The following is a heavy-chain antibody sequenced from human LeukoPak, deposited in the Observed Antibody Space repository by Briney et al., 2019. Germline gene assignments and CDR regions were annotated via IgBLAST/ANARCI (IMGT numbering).Heavy chain of an antibody. CDR3: ARETSQKGAHYMDV. CDR1: GGSISSYY. CDR2: IYYSGYT. V-gene: IGHV4-59*01. D-gene: IGHD3-16*01. J-gene: IGHJ6*03. Sequence: SETLSLTCTVSGGSISSYYWSWIRQTPGKGLEWIGYIYYSGYTNYNPSLKSRVTISVDTSKNQFSLKLSSVTAADTAVYYCARETSQKGAHYMDVWGKGTTVTISS.